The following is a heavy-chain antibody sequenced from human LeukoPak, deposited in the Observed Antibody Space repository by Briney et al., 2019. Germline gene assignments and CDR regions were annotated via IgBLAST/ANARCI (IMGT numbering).Heavy chain of an antibody. Sequence: GGSLRLSCAASGFTLSSYDMNWVRQAPGKGLEWVSYISSSSSTIYYADSVKGRFSISRDNAKKSLYLQMNSLRDEDTAVYYCARDCSGGSCYYRGYFDYWGQGTLVTVSS. D-gene: IGHD2-15*01. CDR3: ARDCSGGSCYYRGYFDY. V-gene: IGHV3-48*02. CDR2: ISSSSSTI. J-gene: IGHJ4*02. CDR1: GFTLSSYD.